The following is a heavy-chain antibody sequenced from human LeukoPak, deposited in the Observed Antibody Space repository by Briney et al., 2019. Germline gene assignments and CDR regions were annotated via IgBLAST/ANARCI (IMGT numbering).Heavy chain of an antibody. CDR2: ISGSGGST. Sequence: PGGSLRLSCAASGFTFSSYAMSWVRQAPGKGLEWVSAISGSGGSTYYADSVKGRFTISRDNSKNTLYLQMNSLRAEDTAVYYCAKDLGMAGYNYRLPRRYFDYWGQGTLVTVSS. CDR1: GFTFSSYA. J-gene: IGHJ4*02. V-gene: IGHV3-23*01. CDR3: AKDLGMAGYNYRLPRRYFDY. D-gene: IGHD1-1*01.